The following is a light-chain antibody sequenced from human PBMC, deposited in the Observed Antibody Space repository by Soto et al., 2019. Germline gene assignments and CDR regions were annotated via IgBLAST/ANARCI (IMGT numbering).Light chain of an antibody. V-gene: IGLV2-23*01. Sequence: QSALTQPASVSGSAGQSITISCTGTSSDVGNYNLVSWYLHHPVKAPKLLLYEDTKRPSGVSNRLSGSRSGNTASLTVSGLQAADETVYDCCSYAGISTYVFGSVFKLTV. CDR2: EDT. J-gene: IGLJ1*01. CDR3: CSYAGISTYV. CDR1: SSDVGNYNL.